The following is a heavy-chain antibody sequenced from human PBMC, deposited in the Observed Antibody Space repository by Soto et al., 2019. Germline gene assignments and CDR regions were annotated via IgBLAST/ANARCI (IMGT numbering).Heavy chain of an antibody. CDR1: GFTFSSYA. J-gene: IGHJ4*02. CDR3: ARDRGSGWFFDY. V-gene: IGHV3-30-3*01. Sequence: GGSLRLSCAASGFTFSSYAMHWVRQAPGKGLEWVAVISYDGSNKYYADSEKGRFTISRDNSKNTLHLQMNSLRAEDTAVCYCARDRGSGWFFDYWGQGTLVTVSS. CDR2: ISYDGSNK. D-gene: IGHD6-19*01.